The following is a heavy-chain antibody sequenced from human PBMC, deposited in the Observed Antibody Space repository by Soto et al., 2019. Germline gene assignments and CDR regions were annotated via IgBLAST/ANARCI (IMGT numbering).Heavy chain of an antibody. J-gene: IGHJ3*02. CDR3: ASDPYDSAGYGAFDI. D-gene: IGHD3-22*01. V-gene: IGHV3-23*01. Sequence: PGGSLRLSCTASGFTFSSYAMSWVRQAPGKGLEWVSAISGSGGNTYYADSVKGRFTISRDNSKNTLYLQMSSLRAEDTAVYYCASDPYDSAGYGAFDIWGQGTMVTVSS. CDR1: GFTFSSYA. CDR2: ISGSGGNT.